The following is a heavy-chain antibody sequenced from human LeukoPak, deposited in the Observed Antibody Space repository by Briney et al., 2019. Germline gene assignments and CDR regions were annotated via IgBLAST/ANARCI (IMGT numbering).Heavy chain of an antibody. CDR1: GFTFSTSW. D-gene: IGHD5-12*01. CDR2: IKKDGSET. Sequence: PGGSLRLSCAASGFTFSTSWVSWVRQVPGKGLEWVANIKKDGSETYYVDSVKGRFTISRDNAKNSLYLQMNSLRAEGTAMYYCARGRYSGTTYYFDYWGQGTLVTVSS. J-gene: IGHJ4*02. V-gene: IGHV3-7*03. CDR3: ARGRYSGTTYYFDY.